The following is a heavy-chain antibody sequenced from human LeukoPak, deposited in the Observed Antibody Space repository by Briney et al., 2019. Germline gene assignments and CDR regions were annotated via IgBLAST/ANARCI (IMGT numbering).Heavy chain of an antibody. J-gene: IGHJ4*02. CDR3: ARQGIAVAYFDF. V-gene: IGHV4-39*01. D-gene: IGHD6-19*01. CDR1: GGSISSYD. CDR2: IYYSGST. Sequence: SETLSLTCTVSGGSISSYDWGWIRQPPGKGLEWIGSIYYSGSTYYNPSLKSRVTISVDTSKNQFSLKLSSVTAADTAVYYCARQGIAVAYFDFWGQGTLVTVSS.